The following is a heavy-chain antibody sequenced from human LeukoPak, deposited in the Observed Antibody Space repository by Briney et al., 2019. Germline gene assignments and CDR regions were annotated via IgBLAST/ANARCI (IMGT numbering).Heavy chain of an antibody. CDR2: IYSTGDT. CDR3: ARGGRSSELV. J-gene: IGHJ4*02. CDR1: GFIVSSVY. V-gene: IGHV3-53*01. Sequence: GGSLRLSCAASGFIVSSVYMSWVRQSPGKGLECVSIIYSTGDTYYADSVKGRFAISRDVSKNTVYLQMNSLRAEDTAVYYCARGGRSSELVWGQGTRVTVSS. D-gene: IGHD6-6*01.